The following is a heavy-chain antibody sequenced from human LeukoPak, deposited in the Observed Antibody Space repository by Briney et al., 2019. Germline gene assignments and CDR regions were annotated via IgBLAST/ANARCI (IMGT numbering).Heavy chain of an antibody. V-gene: IGHV3-74*01. CDR3: AKTGGIAASH. J-gene: IGHJ4*02. Sequence: PGRSLRLSCEASGFTFRNHWMHWVRQVPGKGLVWVSRLNSDGSSTSYADSVKGRFTISRDNAKNTLYLQMNSLRAEDTAVYFCAKTGGIAASHWGQGTLVSVSS. D-gene: IGHD6-13*01. CDR2: LNSDGSST. CDR1: GFTFRNHW.